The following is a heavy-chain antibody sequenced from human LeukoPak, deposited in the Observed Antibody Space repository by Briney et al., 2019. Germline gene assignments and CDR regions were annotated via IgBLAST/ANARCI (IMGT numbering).Heavy chain of an antibody. Sequence: SETLSLTCTVSGGSISSGGYYWSWIRQHPGKGLEWIGYIYYSGSTYYNPSLKSRVTISVDTSKNQFTLKLSSVTAADTAVYYCAKETFVELSPFDIWGQGTMVTVSS. J-gene: IGHJ3*02. D-gene: IGHD2/OR15-2a*01. CDR2: IYYSGST. V-gene: IGHV4-31*03. CDR3: AKETFVELSPFDI. CDR1: GGSISSGGYY.